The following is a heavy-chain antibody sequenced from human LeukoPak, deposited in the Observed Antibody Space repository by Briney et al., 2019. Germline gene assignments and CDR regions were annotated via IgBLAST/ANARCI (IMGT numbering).Heavy chain of an antibody. Sequence: GGSLRLSCAASGFTFDDYGMSWVRQAPGKGLEWVSGINWNGGSTVYADSVKGRFTISRDNAKNSLYLQMNSLRAEDTALYYCARGDYYGSGSSGGDYWGQGTLVTVPS. CDR2: INWNGGST. CDR3: ARGDYYGSGSSGGDY. D-gene: IGHD3-10*01. V-gene: IGHV3-20*04. CDR1: GFTFDDYG. J-gene: IGHJ4*02.